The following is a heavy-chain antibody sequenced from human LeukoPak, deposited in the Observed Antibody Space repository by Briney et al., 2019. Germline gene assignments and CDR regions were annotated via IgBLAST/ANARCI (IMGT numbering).Heavy chain of an antibody. CDR2: IIPIFGTA. J-gene: IGHJ4*02. V-gene: IGHV1-69*13. CDR3: AREVGGYDSSVSL. Sequence: ASVKVSCKASGGTFSSYAISWVRQAPGQGLEWMGGIIPIFGTANYAQKFQGRVTITADESTSTAYMELSSLRSEDTAVYYCAREVGGYDSSVSLWGQGTLVSVSS. D-gene: IGHD3-22*01. CDR1: GGTFSSYA.